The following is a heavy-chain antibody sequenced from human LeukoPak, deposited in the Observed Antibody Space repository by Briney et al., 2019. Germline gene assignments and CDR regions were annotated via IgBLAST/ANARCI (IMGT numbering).Heavy chain of an antibody. J-gene: IGHJ4*02. Sequence: GGSLRLSCAASGFTFSSYAMSWVRQAPGKGLEWVSAISGSGGSTYYADSVKGRFTISRDNSKNTLYLQMNSLGAEDTAVYYCAKEGRKNWNYLVPDYFDYWGQGTLVTVSS. CDR1: GFTFSSYA. CDR3: AKEGRKNWNYLVPDYFDY. CDR2: ISGSGGST. D-gene: IGHD1-7*01. V-gene: IGHV3-23*01.